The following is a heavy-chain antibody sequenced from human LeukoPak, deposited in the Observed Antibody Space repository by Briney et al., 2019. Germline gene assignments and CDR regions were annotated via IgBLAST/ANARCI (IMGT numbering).Heavy chain of an antibody. CDR2: IVVGSGNT. CDR3: AADQHYYDSSGYYRYYFDY. V-gene: IGHV1-58*02. CDR1: GFTFTSSA. Sequence: SVKVSCKASGFTFTSSAMQWVRQARGPRLEWIGWIVVGSGNTNYAQKFQEGVTIIRDMSTSTAYMELSSLRSEDTAVYYCAADQHYYDSSGYYRYYFDYWGQGTLVTVSS. D-gene: IGHD3-22*01. J-gene: IGHJ4*02.